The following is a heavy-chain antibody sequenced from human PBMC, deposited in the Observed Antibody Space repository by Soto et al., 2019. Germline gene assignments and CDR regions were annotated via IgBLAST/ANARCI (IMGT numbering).Heavy chain of an antibody. J-gene: IGHJ4*02. CDR3: ARETALGRITIFGVVREGYFDY. V-gene: IGHV4-30-4*01. D-gene: IGHD3-3*01. CDR2: IYYSGST. CDR1: GGSISSGDYY. Sequence: SETLSLTCTVSGGSISSGDYYWSWIRQPPGKGLEWIGYIYYSGSTYYNPSLKSRVTISVDTSKNQFSLKLSSVTAADTPVYYCARETALGRITIFGVVREGYFDYWGQGTLVTSPQ.